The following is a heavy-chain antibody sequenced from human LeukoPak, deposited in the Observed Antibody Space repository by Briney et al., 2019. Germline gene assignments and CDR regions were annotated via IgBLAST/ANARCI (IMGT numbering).Heavy chain of an antibody. CDR3: ASPYYYGSGSYSLNFAFDI. CDR1: GFTFSSYA. J-gene: IGHJ3*02. V-gene: IGHV3-30*04. CDR2: ISYDGSNK. D-gene: IGHD3-10*01. Sequence: PGGSLRLSCAASGFTFSSYAMHWVRQAPGKGLEWVAVISYDGSNKYYADSVKGRFTISRDNSKNTLYLQMNSLRAEDTAVYYCASPYYYGSGSYSLNFAFDIWGQGTMVTVSS.